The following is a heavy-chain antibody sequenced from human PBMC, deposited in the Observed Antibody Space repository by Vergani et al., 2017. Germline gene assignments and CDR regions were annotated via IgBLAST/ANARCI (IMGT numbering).Heavy chain of an antibody. CDR2: IYYSGST. V-gene: IGHV4-31*03. Sequence: QVQLQESGPGLVKPSQTLSLTCTVYGGSISSGGYYWSWIRQHPGKGLEWIGYIYYSGSTYYNPSLKSRVTISVDTYKNQFSLKLSSVTAADTAVYYCARGPLNGDYGYFDYWGQGTLVTVSS. J-gene: IGHJ4*02. D-gene: IGHD4-17*01. CDR1: GGSISSGGYY. CDR3: ARGPLNGDYGYFDY.